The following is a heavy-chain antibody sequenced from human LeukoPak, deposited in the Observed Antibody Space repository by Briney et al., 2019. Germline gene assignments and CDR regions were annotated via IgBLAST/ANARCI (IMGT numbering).Heavy chain of an antibody. CDR1: GGSISSGGYY. Sequence: PSETLSLTCTVSGGSISSGGYYWSWIRQHPGKGLEWIGYIYYGGSTYYNPSLKSRITISVDTSKNQFSLELSSVTAADTAVYYCARADGGVRGYYFDYWGQGIMVTVSS. J-gene: IGHJ4*02. CDR3: ARADGGVRGYYFDY. V-gene: IGHV4-31*03. CDR2: IYYGGST. D-gene: IGHD3-10*01.